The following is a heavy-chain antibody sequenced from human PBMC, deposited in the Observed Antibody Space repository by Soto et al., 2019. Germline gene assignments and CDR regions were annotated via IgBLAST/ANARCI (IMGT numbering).Heavy chain of an antibody. CDR3: ARGASVELPLEPLHYYYAMDV. V-gene: IGHV1-69*13. D-gene: IGHD1-7*01. CDR1: GETFRSYA. J-gene: IGHJ6*02. Sequence: GASVKVSCKASGETFRSYAFSWVRQAPGQGLEWMGGILPIFGTPNYAQKFQGRVTITADESTSTACMELSSLRSDDTAVYYCARGASVELPLEPLHYYYAMDVWGQGTTVTVSS. CDR2: ILPIFGTP.